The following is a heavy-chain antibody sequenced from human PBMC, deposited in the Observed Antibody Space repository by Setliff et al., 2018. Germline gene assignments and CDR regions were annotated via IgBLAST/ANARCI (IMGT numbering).Heavy chain of an antibody. CDR2: VYSNVGT. J-gene: IGHJ6*03. V-gene: IGHV4-4*07. CDR1: GGSINNYY. Sequence: PSETLSLTCTVSGGSINNYYWSWIRQPAGKGLEWIGRVYSNVGTNFNPSLKSRVTMSVDASKSQFSLKLNPVTAADTAVYYCAREGRSSGWYSGDYFYVYMDVWGRGTTVTVSS. CDR3: AREGRSSGWYSGDYFYVYMDV. D-gene: IGHD6-19*01.